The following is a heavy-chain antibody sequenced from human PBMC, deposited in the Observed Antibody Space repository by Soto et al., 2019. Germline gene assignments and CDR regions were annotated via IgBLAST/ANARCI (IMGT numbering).Heavy chain of an antibody. CDR3: XRSGVTGIVIPSHWFDP. Sequence: SATLSLTCTVSGDSIGGVGYWSWIRQFPGRGLEWIGCISSSGSTYYNPALNNRISLSLDTSQNQFSLKLLSVTAADTAIYYCXRSGVTGIVIPSHWFDPWGQGTLVTVSS. V-gene: IGHV4-31*03. D-gene: IGHD2-21*02. J-gene: IGHJ5*02. CDR2: ISSSGST. CDR1: GDSIGGVGY.